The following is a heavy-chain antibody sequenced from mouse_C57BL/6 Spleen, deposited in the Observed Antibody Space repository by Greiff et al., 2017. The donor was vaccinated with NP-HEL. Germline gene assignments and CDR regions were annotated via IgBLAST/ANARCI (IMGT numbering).Heavy chain of an antibody. CDR3: ARWGYDYDGFAY. D-gene: IGHD2-4*01. CDR1: GYTFTDYN. Sequence: EVQLVESGPELVKPGASVKIPCKASGYTFTDYNMDWVKQSHGKSLEWIGDINPNNGGTIYNQKFKGKATLTVDKSSSTAYMELRSLTSEDTAVYYCARWGYDYDGFAYWGQGTLVTVSA. CDR2: INPNNGGT. J-gene: IGHJ3*01. V-gene: IGHV1-18*01.